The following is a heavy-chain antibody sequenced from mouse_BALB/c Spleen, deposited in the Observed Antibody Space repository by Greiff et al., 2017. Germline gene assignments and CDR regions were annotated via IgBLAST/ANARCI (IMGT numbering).Heavy chain of an antibody. J-gene: IGHJ2*01. D-gene: IGHD1-2*01. CDR2: INPGSGGT. CDR1: GYAFTNYL. Sequence: QVQLKQSGAELVRPGTSVKVSCKASGYAFTNYLIEWVKQRPGQGLEWIGVINPGSGGTNYNEKFKGKATLTADKSSSTAYMQLSSLTSDDSAVYFCARRTTATDYWGQGTTLTVSS. V-gene: IGHV1-54*01. CDR3: ARRTTATDY.